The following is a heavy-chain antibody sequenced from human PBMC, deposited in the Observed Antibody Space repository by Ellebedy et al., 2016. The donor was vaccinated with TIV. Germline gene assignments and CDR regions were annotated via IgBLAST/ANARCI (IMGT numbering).Heavy chain of an antibody. CDR3: ARVGPFYDDTSGYMHY. CDR2: ISAYNGNT. D-gene: IGHD3-22*01. V-gene: IGHV1-18*01. J-gene: IGHJ4*02. Sequence: ASVKVSCKASGYTFTSYHMHWVRQAPGQGLEWMGWISAYNGNTNYVQKLQGRVTLTTDTSMNTAYMELRSLRSDDTAVYYCARVGPFYDDTSGYMHYWGQGTLVTVSS. CDR1: GYTFTSYH.